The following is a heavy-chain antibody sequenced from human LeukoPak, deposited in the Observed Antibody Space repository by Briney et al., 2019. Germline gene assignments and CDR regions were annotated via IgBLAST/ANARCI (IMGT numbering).Heavy chain of an antibody. Sequence: GESLKISCAAPGFTFSSYSMNWVRQAPGKGLEWVSSISSSSSYIYYADSVKGRFTISRDNAKNSLYLQMNSLRAEDTAVYYCASYIRGINYYYMDVWGKGTTVTVSS. V-gene: IGHV3-21*01. CDR2: ISSSSSYI. CDR3: ASYIRGINYYYMDV. J-gene: IGHJ6*03. CDR1: GFTFSSYS. D-gene: IGHD5-24*01.